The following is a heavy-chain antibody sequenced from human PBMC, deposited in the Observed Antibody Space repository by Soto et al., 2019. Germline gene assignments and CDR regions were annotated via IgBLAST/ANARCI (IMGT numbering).Heavy chain of an antibody. CDR1: GFTFSNYW. CDR3: ARGDCVGGTCYSLAGSFYYYMDV. V-gene: IGHV3-74*02. D-gene: IGHD2-15*01. CDR2: INSDGSVS. Sequence: EVQLVESGGGLVQPGGSLRLSCAASGFTFSNYWMYWVRQAPGKGLEWVSRINSDGSVSSYADSVKGRLTISRDNVKNTLYLQMDSLRAEDTALYYCARGDCVGGTCYSLAGSFYYYMDVWDKGTTVTVFS. J-gene: IGHJ6*03.